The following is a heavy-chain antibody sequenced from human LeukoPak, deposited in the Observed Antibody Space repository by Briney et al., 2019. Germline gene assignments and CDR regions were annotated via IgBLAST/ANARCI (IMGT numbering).Heavy chain of an antibody. CDR1: GFTFSSYA. D-gene: IGHD1-1*01. J-gene: IGHJ4*02. CDR2: ISGSGGST. CDR3: AKGTVDWYEVGVDY. V-gene: IGHV3-23*01. Sequence: PGGSLRLSCAASGFTFSSYAMSWVRQAPGKGLEWVSAISGSGGSTYYADSVKGRFTISRDNSKNTLYLQMNSLRAEDTAVYYCAKGTVDWYEVGVDYWGQGTLVTVSS.